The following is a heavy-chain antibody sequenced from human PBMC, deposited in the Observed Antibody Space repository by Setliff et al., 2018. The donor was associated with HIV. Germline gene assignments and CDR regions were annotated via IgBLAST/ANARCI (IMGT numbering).Heavy chain of an antibody. D-gene: IGHD3-16*01. CDR3: VHSLLGAPMVDY. V-gene: IGHV4-38-2*02. Sequence: SETLSLTCTVSGYSISSGYSWGWIRQSPGKGLEWIGNAYHSGRTYYNPSRKSRVAMSIDTSKNQFSLRLNSVTAADTAMYYCVHSLLGAPMVDYWGQGTLVTVSS. CDR2: AYHSGRT. CDR1: GYSISSGYS. J-gene: IGHJ4*02.